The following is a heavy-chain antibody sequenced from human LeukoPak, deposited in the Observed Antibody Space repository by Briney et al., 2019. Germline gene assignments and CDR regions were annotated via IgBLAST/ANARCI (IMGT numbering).Heavy chain of an antibody. Sequence: SETLSLTCTVSGGSISSSSYYWGWIRQPPGKGLEWIGSIYYSGSTYYNPSLKSRVTISVDTSKNQFSLKLSSVTAADTAVYYCAREPREISDAFDIWGQGTMVTVSS. CDR1: GGSISSSSYY. CDR3: AREPREISDAFDI. J-gene: IGHJ3*02. V-gene: IGHV4-39*07. CDR2: IYYSGST.